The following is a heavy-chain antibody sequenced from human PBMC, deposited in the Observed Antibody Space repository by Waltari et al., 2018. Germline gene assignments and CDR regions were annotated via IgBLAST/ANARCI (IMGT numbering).Heavy chain of an antibody. J-gene: IGHJ4*02. CDR1: GFTFRTYW. CDR2: IVTHGSRT. D-gene: IGHD1-26*01. Sequence: EVQLVESGGGLIQPGGSLRLSCAASGFTFRTYWMHWVRQVPGKGLVWVSRIVTHGSRTDYADSVKGRFTIARDNAKNTLYLQMNSLRVEDTALYYCARDLGGSGSDWGQGTLVTVSS. V-gene: IGHV3-74*01. CDR3: ARDLGGSGSD.